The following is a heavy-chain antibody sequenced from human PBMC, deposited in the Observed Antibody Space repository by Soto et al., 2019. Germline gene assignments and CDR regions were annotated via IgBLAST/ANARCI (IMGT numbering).Heavy chain of an antibody. Sequence: QLQLQESGPGLVKPSETLSLTCTVSGGSISSSSYYWGWIRQPPGKGLEWIGCIYYSGSTYDNPSVKRRVTISVDTSKNQFSLKLSSVTAADTAVYYCARSRGIAAAGTRWFDPWGQGTLVTVSS. V-gene: IGHV4-39*01. CDR3: ARSRGIAAAGTRWFDP. CDR2: IYYSGST. J-gene: IGHJ5*02. D-gene: IGHD6-13*01. CDR1: GGSISSSSYY.